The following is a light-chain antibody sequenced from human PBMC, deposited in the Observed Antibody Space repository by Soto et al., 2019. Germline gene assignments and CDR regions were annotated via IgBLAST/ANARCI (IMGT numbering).Light chain of an antibody. J-gene: IGLJ3*02. Sequence: QSVLTQPPSASGTPGQRVTISCSGSSSNIESDYVYWFQQLPGTAPKLLIYKNYQRPSGVPDRFSGSKSGTSASLAISGLRYEDEADYWCAAWDARLSTWVFGGGTKVTVL. CDR3: AAWDARLSTWV. CDR1: SSNIESDY. CDR2: KNY. V-gene: IGLV1-47*01.